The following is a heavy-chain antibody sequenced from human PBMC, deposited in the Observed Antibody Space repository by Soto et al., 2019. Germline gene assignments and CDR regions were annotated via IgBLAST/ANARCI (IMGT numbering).Heavy chain of an antibody. Sequence: ASVKVSCKASGYTFTSYGISWVRQAPGQGLEWMGWISAYNGNTNYAQKLQGRVTMTTDTSTSTAYMELRSLRSDDTAVYYRARVTVLYCSGGSCYFHNWFDPWGQGTLVTVSS. CDR2: ISAYNGNT. V-gene: IGHV1-18*01. J-gene: IGHJ5*02. CDR1: GYTFTSYG. D-gene: IGHD2-15*01. CDR3: ARVTVLYCSGGSCYFHNWFDP.